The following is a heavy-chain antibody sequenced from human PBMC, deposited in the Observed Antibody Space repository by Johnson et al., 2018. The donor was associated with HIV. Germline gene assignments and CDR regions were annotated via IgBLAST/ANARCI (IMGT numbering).Heavy chain of an antibody. CDR2: INQDGSEK. V-gene: IGHV3-7*01. J-gene: IGHJ3*02. D-gene: IGHD7-27*01. CDR1: GFTFRSYW. Sequence: VQLVESGGGLVQPGGSLRVSCAASGFTFRSYWMSWVRQAPGKGLEWVATINQDGSEKYYVDSVKGRFTVSRDNAKNSLFLQMNSLRADDTTIYYCARDETITGDGAFDIWGQGTVVTVSS. CDR3: ARDETITGDGAFDI.